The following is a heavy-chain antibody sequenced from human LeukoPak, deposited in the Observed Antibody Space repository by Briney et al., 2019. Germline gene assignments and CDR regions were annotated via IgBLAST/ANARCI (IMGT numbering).Heavy chain of an antibody. J-gene: IGHJ1*01. D-gene: IGHD3-22*01. Sequence: SETLSLTCTISRGFISSSSYYWGWIRQPPGKGLEWIGDIYYSGSTYYNPALKSRVSMSIDTSKNQFSLELRSVAAADTALYYCARRRYYDSTGYLEWGQGTLVTVTS. CDR2: IYYSGST. V-gene: IGHV4-39*01. CDR1: RGFISSSSYY. CDR3: ARRRYYDSTGYLE.